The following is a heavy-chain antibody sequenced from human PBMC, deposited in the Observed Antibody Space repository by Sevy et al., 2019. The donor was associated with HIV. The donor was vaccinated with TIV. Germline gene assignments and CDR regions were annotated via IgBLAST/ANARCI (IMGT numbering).Heavy chain of an antibody. V-gene: IGHV4-31*03. J-gene: IGHJ5*02. CDR3: ARAFGYSSSWYGNWFDP. D-gene: IGHD6-13*01. CDR1: GGSISSGGYY. CDR2: IYYIGST. Sequence: SETLSLTCTVSGGSISSGGYYWSWIRQHPGKGLEWIGYIYYIGSTYYNPSLKSRVTISVDTSKNQFSLKLSSVTAADTAVYYCARAFGYSSSWYGNWFDPWGQGTLVTVSS.